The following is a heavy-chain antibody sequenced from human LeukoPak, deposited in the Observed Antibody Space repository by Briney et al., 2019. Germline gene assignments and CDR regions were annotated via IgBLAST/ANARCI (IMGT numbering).Heavy chain of an antibody. V-gene: IGHV4-31*03. J-gene: IGHJ3*02. D-gene: IGHD1-26*01. CDR2: IYYSGST. CDR3: ARGRIVGAATAFDI. Sequence: PSQTLSPTCTVSGGSISSGGYYWSWIRQHPGKGLEWIGYIYYSGSTYYNPSLKSRVTISVDTSKNQFSLKLSSVTAADTAVYYCARGRIVGAATAFDIWGQGTMVTVSS. CDR1: GGSISSGGYY.